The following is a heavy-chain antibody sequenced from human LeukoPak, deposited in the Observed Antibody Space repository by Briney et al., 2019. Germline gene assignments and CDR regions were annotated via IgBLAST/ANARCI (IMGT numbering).Heavy chain of an antibody. V-gene: IGHV3-74*01. CDR3: ARHATGTWHFDY. CDR2: IYSDGNTT. CDR1: GFIFSSYW. J-gene: IGHJ4*02. D-gene: IGHD1-14*01. Sequence: PGGSLRFSCAASGFIFSSYWMHWVRQAPGKGLVWVSRIYSDGNTTSYADSVKGRFTIPRDNAKNTLDLQMNSLRAEDTAVYYCARHATGTWHFDYWGRGTLVTVSS.